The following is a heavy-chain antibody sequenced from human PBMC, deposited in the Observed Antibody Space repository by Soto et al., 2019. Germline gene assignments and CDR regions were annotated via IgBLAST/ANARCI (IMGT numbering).Heavy chain of an antibody. CDR1: GGSISSSSYY. J-gene: IGHJ6*02. Sequence: SETLSLTCTVSGGSISSSSYYWGWIRQPPGKGLEWIGSIYYSGSTYYNPSLKSRVTISVDTSKNQFSLKLSSVTAADTAVYYCARHEDVRVLLWFGELFGPMDVWGQGTTVTVSS. V-gene: IGHV4-39*01. CDR3: ARHEDVRVLLWFGELFGPMDV. CDR2: IYYSGST. D-gene: IGHD3-10*01.